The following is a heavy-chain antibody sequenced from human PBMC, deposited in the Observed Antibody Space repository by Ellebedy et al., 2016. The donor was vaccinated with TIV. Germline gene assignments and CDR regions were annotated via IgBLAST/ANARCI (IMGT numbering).Heavy chain of an antibody. J-gene: IGHJ6*03. V-gene: IGHV5-51*01. CDR2: IYPGDSDT. CDR1: GYSFTRYW. CDR3: ARHLTVVVVTPNYYYMDV. D-gene: IGHD2-15*01. Sequence: GESLKISXKGSGYSFTRYWIGWVRQMPGKGLEWMGIIYPGDSDTRYSPSFQGQVTISADKSISTAYLQWSSLKASDTAMYYCARHLTVVVVTPNYYYMDVWGKGTTVTVSS.